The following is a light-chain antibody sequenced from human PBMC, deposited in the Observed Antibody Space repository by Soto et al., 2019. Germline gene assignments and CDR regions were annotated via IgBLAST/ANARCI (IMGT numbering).Light chain of an antibody. J-gene: IGLJ1*01. V-gene: IGLV2-14*01. CDR2: DVT. CDR3: SSYTSSSTPYV. Sequence: QSVLTQPASVSGSPGQSITISCTGTSSDVGGYNYVSWYQQHPVKAPKLMIYDVTNRPSGVSDRFSGSKSGNTASLTIFGLQAEDEADYYCSSYTSSSTPYVFGTGTRSPS. CDR1: SSDVGGYNY.